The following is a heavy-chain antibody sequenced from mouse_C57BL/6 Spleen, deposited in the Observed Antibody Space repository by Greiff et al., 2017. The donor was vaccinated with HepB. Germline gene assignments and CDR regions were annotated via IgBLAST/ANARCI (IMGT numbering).Heavy chain of an antibody. CDR3: AREMEDYDVPLFDY. CDR1: GYTFTSYG. J-gene: IGHJ2*01. D-gene: IGHD2-4*01. V-gene: IGHV1-81*01. Sequence: VKLQESGAELARPGASVKLSCKASGYTFTSYGISWVKQRTGQGLEWIGEIYPRSGNTYYNEKFKGKATLTADKSSSTAYMELRSLTSEDSAVYFCAREMEDYDVPLFDYWGQGTTLTVSS. CDR2: IYPRSGNT.